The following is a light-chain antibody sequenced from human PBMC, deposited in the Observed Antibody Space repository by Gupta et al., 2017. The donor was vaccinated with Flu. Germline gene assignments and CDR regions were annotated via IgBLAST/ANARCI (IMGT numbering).Light chain of an antibody. CDR1: NIGSKT. J-gene: IGLJ3*02. V-gene: IGLV3-21*02. CDR2: DDS. Sequence: SYVVTQPPSVSVAPGQTARITSGGNNIGSKTVHWYQQKPGQAPVLVVYDDSDRPSGIPERISCSNSGNTATLTLSRVEAGDEADDDCQVWASSSDHCVFGGGTKLAVL. CDR3: QVWASSSDHCV.